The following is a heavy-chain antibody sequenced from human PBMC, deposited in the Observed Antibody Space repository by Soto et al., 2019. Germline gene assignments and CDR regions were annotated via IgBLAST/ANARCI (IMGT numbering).Heavy chain of an antibody. Sequence: SETLSLTCTVSGGSISSGDYYWSWIRQPPGKGLEWIGYIYYSGSTYYNPSLKSRVTISVDTSKNQFSLKLSSVTAADTAVYYCARAMIVVRGSDAFDICGQGTMVTVSS. D-gene: IGHD3-22*01. V-gene: IGHV4-30-4*01. CDR3: ARAMIVVRGSDAFDI. CDR1: GGSISSGDYY. J-gene: IGHJ3*02. CDR2: IYYSGST.